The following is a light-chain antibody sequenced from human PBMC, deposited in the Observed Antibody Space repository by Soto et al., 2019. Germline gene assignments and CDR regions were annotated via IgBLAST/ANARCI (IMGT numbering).Light chain of an antibody. CDR1: QSVSSNY. J-gene: IGKJ1*01. V-gene: IGKV3-20*01. CDR2: GAS. Sequence: EIVLTQSPGTLSLSPGERATLSCRASQSVSSNYLAWHQQKPGQAPRLLIFGASSRASGIPDRFSGSGSGTDFTLTISRLEPEDFAVYYCQKYAGPWTLGQGTKVEIK. CDR3: QKYAGPWT.